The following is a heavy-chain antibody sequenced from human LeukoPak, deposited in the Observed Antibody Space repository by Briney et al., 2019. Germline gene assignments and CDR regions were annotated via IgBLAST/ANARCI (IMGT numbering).Heavy chain of an antibody. D-gene: IGHD3-22*01. CDR1: GFTFSSYA. CDR3: AREGYYYDSSGYIRRHGAFDI. J-gene: IGHJ3*02. Sequence: GGSLRLSCAASGFTFSSYAMSWVRQAPGKGLEWVSAISGSGGSTYYADSVKGRFTISRDNSKNTLYLQMNSLRAEDTAVYYCAREGYYYDSSGYIRRHGAFDIWGQGTMVTVSS. CDR2: ISGSGGST. V-gene: IGHV3-23*01.